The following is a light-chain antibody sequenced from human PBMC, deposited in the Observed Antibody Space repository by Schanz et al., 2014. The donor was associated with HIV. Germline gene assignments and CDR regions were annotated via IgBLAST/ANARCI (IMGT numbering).Light chain of an antibody. J-gene: IGKJ2*01. V-gene: IGKV1-39*01. Sequence: DVQLTQFPSSLSASVGDRVTVSCRTSQNIETYLNWYQQKPGKAPELLIYAASRLTSGVASRFSGSGDGTDFTLIISSLHPEDFATYYCQQTYNSPRTFGRGTKLEIK. CDR2: AAS. CDR1: QNIETY. CDR3: QQTYNSPRT.